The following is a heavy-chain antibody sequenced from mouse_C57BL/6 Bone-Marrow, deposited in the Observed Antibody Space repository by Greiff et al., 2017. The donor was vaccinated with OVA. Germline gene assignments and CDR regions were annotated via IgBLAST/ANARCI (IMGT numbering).Heavy chain of an antibody. CDR1: GFTFSSYA. D-gene: IGHD1-1*01. CDR2: ISSGCDYI. CDR3: TREGYYGSFAY. J-gene: IGHJ3*01. V-gene: IGHV5-9-1*02. Sequence: EVKVEESGEGLVKPGGSLKLSCAASGFTFSSYAMSWVRQTPEKRLEWVAYISSGCDYIYYADTVKGRFTISRDNSRNTLYLQMSSLKSEDTAMYYCTREGYYGSFAYWGQGTLVTVSA.